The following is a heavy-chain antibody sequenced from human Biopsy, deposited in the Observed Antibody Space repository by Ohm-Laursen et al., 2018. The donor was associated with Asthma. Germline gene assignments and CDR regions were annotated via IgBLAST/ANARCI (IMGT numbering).Heavy chain of an antibody. D-gene: IGHD4-17*01. J-gene: IGHJ4*02. CDR1: GFTVSRDH. Sequence: GSLRLSCAASGFTVSRDHMFWVRQAPGKGLEWVSVIYSGGTSHTADSVRGRFTISRDFSKNTLHLQMHSLRAEDTAVYYCARKARHGDYDFDYWGQGTLVTVSS. V-gene: IGHV3-53*01. CDR3: ARKARHGDYDFDY. CDR2: IYSGGTS.